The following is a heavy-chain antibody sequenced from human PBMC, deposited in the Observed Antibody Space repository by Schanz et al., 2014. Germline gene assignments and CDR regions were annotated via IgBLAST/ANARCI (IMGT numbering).Heavy chain of an antibody. J-gene: IGHJ5*01. CDR1: GFTFGDYA. D-gene: IGHD2-15*01. V-gene: IGHV3-23*01. CDR2: INTGVNT. Sequence: EVQLLESGGGLVQPGGSLRLSCAASGFTFGDYAMTWVRQAPGKGLEWVSAINTGVNTYYADSVRGRFTMSRDNSKNTVHLQMSSLRVEDTAVYYCAKTPREYCNYDNCPNWFDSWGQGTLVTVSS. CDR3: AKTPREYCNYDNCPNWFDS.